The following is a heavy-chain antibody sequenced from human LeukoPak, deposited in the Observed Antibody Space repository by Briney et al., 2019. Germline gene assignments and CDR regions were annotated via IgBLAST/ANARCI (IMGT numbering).Heavy chain of an antibody. V-gene: IGHV3-23*01. CDR1: GFTFSSYA. J-gene: IGHJ4*02. CDR2: ISGSGGST. D-gene: IGHD5-18*01. CDR3: AKASTAHRYYFDY. Sequence: PGGSLRLSCAASGFTFSSYAMGWVRQAPGKGLEWVSAISGSGGSTYYADSVKGRFTISRDNSKNTLYLQMNSLRAEDTAVYYCAKASTAHRYYFDYWGQGTLVTVSS.